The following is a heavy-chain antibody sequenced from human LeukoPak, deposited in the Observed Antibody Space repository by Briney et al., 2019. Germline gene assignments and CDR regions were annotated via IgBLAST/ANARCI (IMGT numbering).Heavy chain of an antibody. J-gene: IGHJ4*02. Sequence: GGSLRLSCAASGFTFSSYWMHWVRQAPGKGRVWVSRTNHDGSNTNYADSVKGRFAISRDNAKNTLHLQMNSLRAEDTAVYYCARDFTVGGMFDYWGQGILVTVSS. V-gene: IGHV3-74*01. CDR2: TNHDGSNT. D-gene: IGHD4-17*01. CDR3: ARDFTVGGMFDY. CDR1: GFTFSSYW.